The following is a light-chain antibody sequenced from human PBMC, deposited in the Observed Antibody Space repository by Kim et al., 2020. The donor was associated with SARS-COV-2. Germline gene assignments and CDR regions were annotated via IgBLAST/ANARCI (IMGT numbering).Light chain of an antibody. V-gene: IGLV3-19*01. CDR3: TSRDISGNHLV. Sequence: ALGQTVRITCQGDSLRDYFASWYQQKSGQAPVVVIHGKSNRPSGIPDRFSGSASGNTASLTITGAQAEDEADYYCTSRDISGNHLVFGGGTQLTVL. CDR2: GKS. J-gene: IGLJ2*01. CDR1: SLRDYF.